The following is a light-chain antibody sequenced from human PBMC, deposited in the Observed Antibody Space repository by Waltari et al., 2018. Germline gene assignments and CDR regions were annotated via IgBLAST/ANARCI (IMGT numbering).Light chain of an antibody. V-gene: IGKV3-11*01. CDR3: QQRSNWPPRGT. CDR2: DAS. J-gene: IGKJ1*01. CDR1: QSVSSY. Sequence: EIVLTQSPATLSLSPGERATLSCRARQSVSSYLAWYQQKPGQAPRLLIYDASNRATGIPARFSGSGSGTDFTLTISSLEPEEFAVYYCQQRSNWPPRGTFGQGTKVEIK.